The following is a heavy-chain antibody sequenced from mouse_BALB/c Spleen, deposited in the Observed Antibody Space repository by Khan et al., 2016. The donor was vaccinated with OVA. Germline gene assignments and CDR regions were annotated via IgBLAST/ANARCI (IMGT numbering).Heavy chain of an antibody. V-gene: IGHV1-5*01. CDR3: TRGGYSAFAY. D-gene: IGHD2-12*01. J-gene: IGHJ3*01. CDR2: IFPGNSDT. Sequence: EVQLQQSGTVLARPGASVKMSCKASGYIFTSYLIHWVKQRPGQGLEWIGDIFPGNSDTTYNQNFKDKAKLIAGTSASTAYMELSSLTNEDSAVYYWTRGGYSAFAYWGQGTLVTVSA. CDR1: GYIFTSYL.